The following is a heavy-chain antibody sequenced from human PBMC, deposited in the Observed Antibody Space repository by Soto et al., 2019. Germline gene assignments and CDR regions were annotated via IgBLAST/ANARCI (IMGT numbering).Heavy chain of an antibody. CDR2: ISGYNGNT. CDR1: GYSFTTYG. CDR3: AREGPAPYYYYGMDV. Sequence: QVQLVQSGGEVKKPGASVKVSCKTSGYSFTTYGISWVRQAPGQGLEWMGWISGYNGNTHYAQKFQGRVSMTTDTPXXTAYMELRSLRSDDTAVYYCAREGPAPYYYYGMDVWGQGTTVTVSS. V-gene: IGHV1-18*01. J-gene: IGHJ6*02.